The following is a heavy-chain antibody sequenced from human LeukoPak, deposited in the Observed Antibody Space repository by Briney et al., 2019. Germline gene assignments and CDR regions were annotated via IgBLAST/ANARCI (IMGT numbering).Heavy chain of an antibody. J-gene: IGHJ4*02. V-gene: IGHV3-23*01. D-gene: IGHD2-21*02. CDR1: GFTFSSYG. CDR2: ISGSGGNT. Sequence: GGTLRLSCAASGFTFSSYGMSWVRQAPGKGLEWVSAISGSGGNTYYADSVKGRFTISRDNSKNTLYLQMNSLRVEDTAVYYRAKGLVDGGDYYFDYWGQGTLVTVSS. CDR3: AKGLVDGGDYYFDY.